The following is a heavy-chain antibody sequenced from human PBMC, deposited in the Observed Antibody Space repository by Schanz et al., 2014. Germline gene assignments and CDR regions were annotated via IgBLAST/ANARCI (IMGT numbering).Heavy chain of an antibody. CDR3: AKDISDTSGKDDY. Sequence: EVQLLESGGGLVQPGGSLRLSCLASGFAFSSYGMNWLRQAPGKGLEWVSAISASGGTTYYADSVKGRFTISRDNSKNTLYLQMNSLRVEDSAIYYCAKDISDTSGKDDYWGQGTLVTVSS. CDR1: GFAFSSYG. J-gene: IGHJ4*02. D-gene: IGHD3-22*01. CDR2: ISASGGTT. V-gene: IGHV3-23*01.